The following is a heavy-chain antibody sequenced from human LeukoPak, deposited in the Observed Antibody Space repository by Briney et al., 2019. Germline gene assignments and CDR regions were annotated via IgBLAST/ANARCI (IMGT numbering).Heavy chain of an antibody. CDR1: GASIISXNYY. CDR3: XXXXLYYDSSGSYAGDFDY. Sequence: SETLSLTCTVSGASIISXNYYWNWIRQPPGXXXXXXXXXXXSGSTHSNPSXXXXVTXXVDTSKNQFSLRLSSVTAADTAVYYXXXXXLYYDSSGSYAGDFDYWGQGTLVTVSS. CDR2: XXXSGST. D-gene: IGHD3-22*01. J-gene: IGHJ4*02. V-gene: IGHV4-39*01.